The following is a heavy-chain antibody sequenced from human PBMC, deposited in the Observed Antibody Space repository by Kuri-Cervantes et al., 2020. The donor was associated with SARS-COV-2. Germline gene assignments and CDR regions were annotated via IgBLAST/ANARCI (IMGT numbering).Heavy chain of an antibody. CDR2: INWNGVRT. CDR1: GFTFDDYG. V-gene: IGHV3-20*04. J-gene: IGHJ4*02. CDR3: ARAGTSGSYLGY. D-gene: IGHD1-26*01. Sequence: GWSLRLSCAASGFTFDDYGMSWVRQAPGKGLEWVSGINWNGVRTGYTDSVKGRFTISRDNAKNSLYLQMNSLRAEDTAFYYCARAGTSGSYLGYWGQGTLVTVSS.